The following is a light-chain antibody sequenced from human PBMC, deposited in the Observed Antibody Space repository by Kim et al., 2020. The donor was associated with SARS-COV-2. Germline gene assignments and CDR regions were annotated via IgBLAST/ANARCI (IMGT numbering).Light chain of an antibody. CDR2: GAS. CDR1: PSVSASY. V-gene: IGKV3-20*01. Sequence: PGERASLSCRASPSVSASYLAWYQQKPGQAPRLLIYGASSRATGIPDRFSGSGSGTDFTLTINRLEPEDIAVYYCQYYGTSLTFGPGTKVDI. J-gene: IGKJ3*01. CDR3: QYYGTSLT.